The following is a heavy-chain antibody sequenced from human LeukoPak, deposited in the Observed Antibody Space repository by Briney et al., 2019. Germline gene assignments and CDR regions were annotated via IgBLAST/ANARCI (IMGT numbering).Heavy chain of an antibody. J-gene: IGHJ4*02. D-gene: IGHD5-24*01. CDR3: ARGPADYNKLKPGDRDGYNYKSKRTPFDY. Sequence: SETLSLTCTVSGGSISSYYWSWIRQPPGKGLEWIGYIYCSGSTSYNPSLKRRVTISVDTSKNQFSLRLSSVTAADTAVYYCARGPADYNKLKPGDRDGYNYKSKRTPFDYWGQGTLVTVSS. V-gene: IGHV4-59*12. CDR2: IYCSGST. CDR1: GGSISSYY.